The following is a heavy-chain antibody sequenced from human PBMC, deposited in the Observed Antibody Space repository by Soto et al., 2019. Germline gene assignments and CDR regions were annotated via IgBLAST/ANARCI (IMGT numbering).Heavy chain of an antibody. J-gene: IGHJ6*02. D-gene: IGHD2-15*01. Sequence: QVQLVESGGGVVQPGRSLRLSCAASGFTFSSYAMHWVRQAPGKGLEWVAVISYDGSNKYYADSVKGRFTISKDKSKNTLYLQMNSLRAEDTAVYYCARENCSGGSCYYYYYGMDVWGQGTTVTVSS. CDR2: ISYDGSNK. V-gene: IGHV3-30-3*01. CDR1: GFTFSSYA. CDR3: ARENCSGGSCYYYYYGMDV.